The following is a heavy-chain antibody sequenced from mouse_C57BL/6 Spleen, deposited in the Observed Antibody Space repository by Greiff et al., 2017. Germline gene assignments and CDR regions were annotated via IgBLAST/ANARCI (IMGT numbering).Heavy chain of an antibody. D-gene: IGHD2-2*01. J-gene: IGHJ3*01. CDR2: IDPSDSYT. V-gene: IGHV1-69*01. CDR1: GYTFTSYW. CDR3: ASGLRRGFAY. Sequence: QVQLQQPGAELVMPGASVKLSCTASGYTFTSYWMHWVKQRPGQGLEWIGEIDPSDSYTNYNQKFKGKSTLTVDKSSSTAYRQLSSLTSEDSAVYYCASGLRRGFAYWGQGTLVTVSA.